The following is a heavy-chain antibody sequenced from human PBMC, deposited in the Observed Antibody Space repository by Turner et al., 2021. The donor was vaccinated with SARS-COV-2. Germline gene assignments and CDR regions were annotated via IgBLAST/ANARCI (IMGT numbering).Heavy chain of an antibody. D-gene: IGHD6-13*01. V-gene: IGHV3-30*18. CDR1: GFTFSAYG. CDR3: AKDALPAAGKLNSYFDY. CDR2: ISYDGSEK. Sequence: QVQLVRSGGGVVRPGRSLRLPCEASGFTFSAYGIHWVRQAPGKGLEWAAVISYDGSEKYYADSVKGRFTISRDNSKNTLYLQMSSLRPDDTAVYYCAKDALPAAGKLNSYFDYWGQGTLVTVSS. J-gene: IGHJ4*02.